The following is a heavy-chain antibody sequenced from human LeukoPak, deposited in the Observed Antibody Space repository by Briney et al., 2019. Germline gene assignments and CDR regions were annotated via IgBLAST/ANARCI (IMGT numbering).Heavy chain of an antibody. D-gene: IGHD3-3*01. CDR3: ARGFSAFWSGPSPNY. CDR1: GYTFTGYY. J-gene: IGHJ4*02. CDR2: INPNSGGT. V-gene: IGHV1-2*02. Sequence: ASVKVSCKASGYTFTGYYMHWVRQAPGQGLEWMGWINPNSGGTNYAQKFQGRVTMTRDTSISTAYMELSSLRSEDTAVYYCARGFSAFWSGPSPNYWGQGTLVTVSS.